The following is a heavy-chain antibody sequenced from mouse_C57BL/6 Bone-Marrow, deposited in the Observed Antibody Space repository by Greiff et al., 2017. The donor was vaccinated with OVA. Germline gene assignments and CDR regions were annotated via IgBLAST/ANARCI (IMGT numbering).Heavy chain of an antibody. J-gene: IGHJ1*03. Sequence: VQLRQSGAELARPGASVKLSCKASGYTFTSYGISWVKQRTGQGLEWIGEIYPRSGNTYYNEKFKGKATLTADKSSSTAYMELRSLTSEDSAVYFCAREGITTVAAYFDVWGTGTTVTVSS. D-gene: IGHD1-1*01. V-gene: IGHV1-81*01. CDR3: AREGITTVAAYFDV. CDR2: IYPRSGNT. CDR1: GYTFTSYG.